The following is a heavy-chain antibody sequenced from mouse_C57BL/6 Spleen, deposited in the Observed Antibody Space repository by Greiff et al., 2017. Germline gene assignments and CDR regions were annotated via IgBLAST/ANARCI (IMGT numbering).Heavy chain of an antibody. CDR3: ARDYYGSSYAWFAY. J-gene: IGHJ3*01. V-gene: IGHV1-59*01. CDR1: GYTFTSYW. CDR2: IDPSDSYP. Sequence: QVQLQQPGAELVRPGTSVKLSCKASGYTFTSYWMHWVKRRPGQGLRWIGVIDPSDSYPNYNQKFKGKATLTVDTSSSTASMQLSSLTSEDSAVYYCARDYYGSSYAWFAYWGQGTLVTVSA. D-gene: IGHD1-1*01.